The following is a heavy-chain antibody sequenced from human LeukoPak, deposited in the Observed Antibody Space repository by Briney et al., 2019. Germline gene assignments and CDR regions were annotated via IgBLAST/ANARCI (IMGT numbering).Heavy chain of an antibody. D-gene: IGHD2-2*01. Sequence: GGSPRLSCAASGFTFSSYSMNWVRQAPGKGLEWVSSISSSSSYIYYADSVKGRFTISRDNAKNSLYLQMNSLRAEDTAVYYCAREDSCSSTSCYFAFDIWGQGTMVTVSS. CDR2: ISSSSSYI. CDR1: GFTFSSYS. CDR3: AREDSCSSTSCYFAFDI. V-gene: IGHV3-21*01. J-gene: IGHJ3*02.